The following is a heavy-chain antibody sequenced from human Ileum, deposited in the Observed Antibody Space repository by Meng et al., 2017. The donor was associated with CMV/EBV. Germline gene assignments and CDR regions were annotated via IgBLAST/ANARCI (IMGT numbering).Heavy chain of an antibody. V-gene: IGHV4-34*01. CDR3: ARGVAGGPFDY. D-gene: IGHD2-15*01. Sequence: QVQLLQWGAGLLKPSETLSLTCAVYGGSFSGYYWSWIRQPPGKGLEWIGEINHSGSTNYNPSLKSRVTISVDTSKNQFFLKLSSVTAADTAVYYCARGVAGGPFDYWGQGTLVTVSS. J-gene: IGHJ4*02. CDR1: GGSFSGYY. CDR2: INHSGST.